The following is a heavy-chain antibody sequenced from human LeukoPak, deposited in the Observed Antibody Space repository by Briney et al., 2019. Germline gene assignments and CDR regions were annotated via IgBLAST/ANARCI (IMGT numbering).Heavy chain of an antibody. J-gene: IGHJ5*02. CDR1: GYSISTAYS. V-gene: IGHV4-38-2*02. Sequence: SETLSLTCTVSGYSISTAYSWAWIRQPPGRGLEWIGTLYQSESTYYNPSLKSRVTISVDTSKMQVSLKLSSVSAADTAVYYCARDRDRSGYSWFDPWGQGTLVTVSS. CDR2: LYQSEST. CDR3: ARDRDRSGYSWFDP. D-gene: IGHD5-18*01.